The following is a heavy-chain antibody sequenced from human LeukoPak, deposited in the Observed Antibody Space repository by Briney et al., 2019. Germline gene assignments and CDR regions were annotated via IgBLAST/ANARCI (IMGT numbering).Heavy chain of an antibody. CDR3: ARVPITPRTFDY. CDR2: INHSGST. D-gene: IGHD4-23*01. J-gene: IGHJ4*02. CDR1: GGSFSGYY. V-gene: IGHV4-34*01. Sequence: SETLSLTCAVYGGSFSGYYWSWIRQPPGKGLEWIGEINHSGSTNYNPSLKSRVTISLDKSKNQFSLKLSSVTAADTAVYYCARVPITPRTFDYWGQGTLVTVSS.